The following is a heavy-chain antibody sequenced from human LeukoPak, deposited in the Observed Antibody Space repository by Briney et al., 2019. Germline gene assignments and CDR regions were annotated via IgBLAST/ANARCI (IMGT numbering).Heavy chain of an antibody. CDR2: ISSSSSYI. J-gene: IGHJ3*01. Sequence: GGSLRLSCAASGFTFSSYSMNWVRQAPGKGLEWVSSISSSSSYIYYADSVKGRFTISRDNAQNSLYLQMNSLGAGDTAVYYCTTGLHGGSYPDAGISSWGPGTMVTVSP. CDR1: GFTFSSYS. D-gene: IGHD1-26*01. V-gene: IGHV3-21*01. CDR3: TTGLHGGSYPDAGISS.